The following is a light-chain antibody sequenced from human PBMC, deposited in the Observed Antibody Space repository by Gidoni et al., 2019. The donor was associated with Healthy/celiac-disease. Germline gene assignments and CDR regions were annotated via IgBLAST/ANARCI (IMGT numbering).Light chain of an antibody. CDR3: CSYAGSSTFVSWV. Sequence: QSALTQPASVSGSPGQSITISCTGTSSDVGSYNLVSWYQQHPGKAPKLMIYEGSKRPSGVSNRFSGSKSGNTASLTISGLQAEDEADYYCCSYAGSSTFVSWVFGGGTKLTVL. CDR1: SSDVGSYNL. CDR2: EGS. V-gene: IGLV2-23*03. J-gene: IGLJ3*02.